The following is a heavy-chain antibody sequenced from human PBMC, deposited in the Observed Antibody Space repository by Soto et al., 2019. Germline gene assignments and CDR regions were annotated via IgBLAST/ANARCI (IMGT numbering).Heavy chain of an antibody. CDR2: ISGSGGST. D-gene: IGHD6-6*01. CDR3: AKGEGIAARPGCWAFDI. Sequence: EVQLLESGGGLVQRGGSLRLSCAASGFTFSSYAMSWVRQAPGKGLEWVSAISGSGGSTYYADSVKGRFTISRDNSKNTLYLQMNSLRAEDTAVYYCAKGEGIAARPGCWAFDIWGQGTMVTVSS. V-gene: IGHV3-23*01. J-gene: IGHJ3*02. CDR1: GFTFSSYA.